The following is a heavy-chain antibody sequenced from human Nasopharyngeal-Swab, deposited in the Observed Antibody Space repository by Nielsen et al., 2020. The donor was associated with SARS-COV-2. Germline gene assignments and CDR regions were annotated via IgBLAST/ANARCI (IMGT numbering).Heavy chain of an antibody. D-gene: IGHD3-10*01. CDR2: IIPIFGTA. CDR3: ARGGYYGSGSYFHYYYGMDV. V-gene: IGHV1-69*13. Sequence: SVKVSCKASGGTFSSYAISWVRQAPGQGLEWMGGIIPIFGTANHAQKFQGRVTITADESTSTAYMELSSLRSEDTAVYYCARGGYYGSGSYFHYYYGMDVWGQGTTVTVSS. CDR1: GGTFSSYA. J-gene: IGHJ6*02.